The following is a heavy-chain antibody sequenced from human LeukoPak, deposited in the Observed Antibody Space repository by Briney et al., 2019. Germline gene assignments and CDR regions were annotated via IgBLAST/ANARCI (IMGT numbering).Heavy chain of an antibody. CDR3: ARVSTNGVSNWFDP. J-gene: IGHJ5*02. CDR2: IYYSGNT. Sequence: SETLSLTCTVSGGSISGYYWSWIRQPPGKGLQWIGYIYYSGNTICNPSLKSRVTMSVDTSTNQFSLKLSSVTAADTAVYYCARVSTNGVSNWFDPWGQGTLVTVSS. CDR1: GGSISGYY. D-gene: IGHD2-8*01. V-gene: IGHV4-59*01.